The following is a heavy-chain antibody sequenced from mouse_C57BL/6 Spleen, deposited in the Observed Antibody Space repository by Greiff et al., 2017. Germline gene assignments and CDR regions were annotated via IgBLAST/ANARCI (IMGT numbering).Heavy chain of an antibody. CDR1: GYSITSGYY. J-gene: IGHJ2*01. D-gene: IGHD1-1*01. CDR2: ISYDGSN. CDR3: ARANYYGSSYYFDY. V-gene: IGHV3-6*01. Sequence: EVQLQESGPGLVKPSQSLSLTCSVTGYSITSGYYWNWIRQFPGNKLEWMGYISYDGSNNYNPSLQNRICITPATSKNQFFLKLNSVTTEDTATYYCARANYYGSSYYFDYWGQGTTLTVSS.